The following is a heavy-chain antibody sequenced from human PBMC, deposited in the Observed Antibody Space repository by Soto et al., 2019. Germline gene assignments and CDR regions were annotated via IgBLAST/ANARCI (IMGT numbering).Heavy chain of an antibody. V-gene: IGHV4-34*01. D-gene: IGHD3-10*01. Sequence: SETLSLTCAVYGGSFSGYYWSWICQPPGKGLEWIGEINHSGSTNYNPSLKSRVTISVDTSKNQFSLKLSSVTAADTAVYYCARGHYYGFGKYYYYMDVWGKGTTVTVSS. CDR2: INHSGST. CDR1: GGSFSGYY. J-gene: IGHJ6*03. CDR3: ARGHYYGFGKYYYYMDV.